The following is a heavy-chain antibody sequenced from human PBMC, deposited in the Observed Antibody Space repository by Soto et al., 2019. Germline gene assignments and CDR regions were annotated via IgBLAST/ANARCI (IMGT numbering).Heavy chain of an antibody. CDR2: IYPGDSDT. V-gene: IGHV5-51*03. D-gene: IGHD2-2*01. CDR3: ARPQIYCSSTSCSSPDAFDI. J-gene: IGHJ3*02. Sequence: EVQLVQSGAEVKKPGESLKISCKGSGYSFTSYWIGWVRQMPGKGLEWMGIIYPGDSDTRYSPSFQGQVTISADKSISTAYLQWSSLKASDTAMYYCARPQIYCSSTSCSSPDAFDIWGQGTMVTVSS. CDR1: GYSFTSYW.